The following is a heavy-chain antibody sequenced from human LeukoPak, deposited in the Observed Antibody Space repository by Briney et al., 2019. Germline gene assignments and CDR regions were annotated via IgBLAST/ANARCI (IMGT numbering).Heavy chain of an antibody. CDR2: INHSGST. V-gene: IGHV4-38-2*02. CDR3: ARLRGMVRGVIRGHYYYYYMDV. Sequence: SETLSLTCTVSRYSISSGYYWGWIRQPPGKGLEWIGEINHSGSTNYNPSLKRRITISLDTSKNQFSLKLSSVTAADTALYYCARLRGMVRGVIRGHYYYYYMDVWGKGTTVTISS. J-gene: IGHJ6*03. D-gene: IGHD3-10*01. CDR1: RYSISSGYY.